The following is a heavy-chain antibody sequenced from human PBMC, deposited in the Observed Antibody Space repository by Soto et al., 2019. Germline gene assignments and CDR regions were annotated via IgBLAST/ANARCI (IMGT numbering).Heavy chain of an antibody. Sequence: QVQLQESGPGRVKHSETLYLTCTVSGGSISSCYRSWIRQPPGKGLEWIGYIYYSGSTNYNPSLKSRVTISVDTSKNQFSLKLSSVTAADTAVYYCARRYGYSFDYWGQGTLVTVSS. D-gene: IGHD1-1*01. V-gene: IGHV4-59*08. CDR2: IYYSGST. J-gene: IGHJ4*02. CDR1: GGSISSCY. CDR3: ARRYGYSFDY.